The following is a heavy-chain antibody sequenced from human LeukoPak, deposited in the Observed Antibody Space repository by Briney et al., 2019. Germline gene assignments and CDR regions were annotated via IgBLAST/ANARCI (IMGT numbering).Heavy chain of an antibody. D-gene: IGHD6-19*01. Sequence: SETLSLTCTVSGGSISTYYWGWIRQPPGKGLEWIGSIYYSGSTYYNPSLKSRVTISVDTSKNQFSLTLSSVTAADTAVYYCARRVGVAGLYYWGQGTLVTVSS. CDR2: IYYSGST. CDR3: ARRVGVAGLYY. J-gene: IGHJ4*02. V-gene: IGHV4-39*01. CDR1: GGSISTYY.